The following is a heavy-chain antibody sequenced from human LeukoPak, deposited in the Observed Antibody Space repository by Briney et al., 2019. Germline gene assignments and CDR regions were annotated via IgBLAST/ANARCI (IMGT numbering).Heavy chain of an antibody. V-gene: IGHV4-38-2*02. D-gene: IGHD3-22*01. CDR3: ARQQYYYDSSGYYYVWFDP. CDR1: GYSISSGYY. CDR2: IYHSGST. J-gene: IGHJ5*02. Sequence: SETLSLTCTVSGYSISSGYYWGWIRQPPGKGLEWIGSIYHSGSTYYNPSLKSRVTISVDTSKNQFSLKLSSVTAADTAVYYCARQQYYYDSSGYYYVWFDPWGQGTLVTVSS.